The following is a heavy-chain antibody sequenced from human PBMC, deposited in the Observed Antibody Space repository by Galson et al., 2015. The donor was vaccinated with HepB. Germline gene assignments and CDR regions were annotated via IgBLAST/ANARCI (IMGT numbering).Heavy chain of an antibody. J-gene: IGHJ3*02. D-gene: IGHD3-10*01. Sequence: SLRLSCAASGFMFSSYWMHWVRQAPGKGLVWVSRINSDGSSTSYADSVKGRFTISRDNAKNTLYLQMNSLRAEDTAVYYCAREHMVRGVIDAFDIWGQGTMVTVSS. CDR1: GFMFSSYW. V-gene: IGHV3-74*01. CDR2: INSDGSST. CDR3: AREHMVRGVIDAFDI.